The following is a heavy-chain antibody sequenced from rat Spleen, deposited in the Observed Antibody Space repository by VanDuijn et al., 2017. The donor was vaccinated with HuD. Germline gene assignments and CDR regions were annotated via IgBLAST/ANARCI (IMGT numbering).Heavy chain of an antibody. CDR2: INYDGRNI. V-gene: IGHV5-29*01. CDR1: GFTFSDYY. J-gene: IGHJ2*01. CDR3: ARHTNYGYYFGY. Sequence: EVHLVESNGGLVQPGRSLKLSCTASGFTFSDYYMAWVRQAPTKGLEWVATINYDGRNIYYRDSVKGRFTISRDNARNTLYLQMDSLRSEDTATYYCARHTNYGYYFGYWGQGVMVTVSS. D-gene: IGHD1-9*01.